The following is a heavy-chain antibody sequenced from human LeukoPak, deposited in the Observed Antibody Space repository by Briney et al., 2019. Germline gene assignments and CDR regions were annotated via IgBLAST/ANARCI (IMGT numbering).Heavy chain of an antibody. D-gene: IGHD3-3*01. CDR3: ARDRAWNYFDY. CDR1: GFTFSRHG. V-gene: IGHV3-30*03. Sequence: QPGVSLRLSCAPSGFTFSRHGMHWVRQAPGKGLEWVAIISNDGSRKYYAHSVEGRFTISRDNSKNTLYLQMDSLRAEDTAVYYCARDRAWNYFDYWGQGTLVTVSS. CDR2: ISNDGSRK. J-gene: IGHJ4*02.